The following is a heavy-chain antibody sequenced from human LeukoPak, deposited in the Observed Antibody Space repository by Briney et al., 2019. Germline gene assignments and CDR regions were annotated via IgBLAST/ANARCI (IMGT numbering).Heavy chain of an antibody. J-gene: IGHJ4*02. CDR2: IKQDGSEK. CDR1: GFTFVNHW. D-gene: IGHD3-3*01. V-gene: IGHV3-7*01. CDR3: ARGYDFWSGYPPYFDY. Sequence: GGSLRLSCAASGFTFVNHWMHWVRQAPGKGLEWVANIKQDGSEKYYVDSVKGRFTISRDNAKNSLYLQMNSLRAEDTAVYYCARGYDFWSGYPPYFDYWGQGTLVTVSS.